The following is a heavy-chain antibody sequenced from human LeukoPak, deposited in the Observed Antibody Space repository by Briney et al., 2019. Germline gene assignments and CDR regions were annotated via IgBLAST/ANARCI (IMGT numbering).Heavy chain of an antibody. D-gene: IGHD3-16*01. V-gene: IGHV3-9*01. CDR1: GFTFDDYA. Sequence: GGSLRLSCAASGFTFDDYAMHWVRQAPGKGLEWVSGISWNSGSIGYADSVKGRFTISRDNAKNSLYLQMNSLRAEDTALYYCAEVPSFGSDLDAFDIWGQGTMVTVSS. CDR3: AEVPSFGSDLDAFDI. CDR2: ISWNSGSI. J-gene: IGHJ3*02.